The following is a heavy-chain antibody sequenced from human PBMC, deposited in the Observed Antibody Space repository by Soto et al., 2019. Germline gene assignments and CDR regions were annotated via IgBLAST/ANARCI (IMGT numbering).Heavy chain of an antibody. D-gene: IGHD6-25*01. CDR1: GGTFSSYA. V-gene: IGHV1-69*13. J-gene: IGHJ6*02. Sequence: GASVKVSCKASGGTFSSYAISWVRQAPGQGLEWMGGIIPIFGTANYAQKFQGRVTITADESTSTAYMELSSLRSEDTAVYYCARDNSATGNYYGMDVWGQGTTVTRLL. CDR2: IIPIFGTA. CDR3: ARDNSATGNYYGMDV.